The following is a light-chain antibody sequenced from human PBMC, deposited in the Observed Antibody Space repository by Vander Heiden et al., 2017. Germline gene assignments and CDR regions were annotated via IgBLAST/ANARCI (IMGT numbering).Light chain of an antibody. J-gene: IGKJ1*01. CDR3: RQTYSTTWT. Sequence: DIQMTQSPSSLSAFVGDRVTITCRASQSISSYLNWYQQKPGKAPKLLSYTASSLQSGVSSRFSGSGSGTDFTLTISSLQPEDFATYYCRQTYSTTWTFGQGTKVEIK. CDR2: TAS. V-gene: IGKV1-39*01. CDR1: QSISSY.